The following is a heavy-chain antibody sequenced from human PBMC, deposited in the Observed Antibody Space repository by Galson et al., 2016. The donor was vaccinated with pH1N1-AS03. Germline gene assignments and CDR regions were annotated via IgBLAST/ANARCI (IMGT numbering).Heavy chain of an antibody. D-gene: IGHD1-26*01. V-gene: IGHV3-53*05. CDR3: ARDSDFDL. CDR1: GLTLSSGY. J-gene: IGHJ2*01. Sequence: SLRLSCAATGLTLSSGYHMSWVRQAPGKGLEWVSVLHPGGDTYNADSVKGRVTISRDNGKSSLYLQMNSLSAEYTALYYCARDSDFDLWGRGTLVTVSS. CDR2: LHPGGDT.